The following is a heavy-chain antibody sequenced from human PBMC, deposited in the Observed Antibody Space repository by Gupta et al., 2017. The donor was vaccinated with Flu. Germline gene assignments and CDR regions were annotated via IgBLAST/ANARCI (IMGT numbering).Heavy chain of an antibody. Sequence: RFTISRDNSKNTLYLQMNSLRAEDTAVYYCAKSHYYDSSGYYPTPFDYWGQGTLVTVSS. CDR3: AKSHYYDSSGYYPTPFDY. J-gene: IGHJ4*02. V-gene: IGHV3-30*02. D-gene: IGHD3-22*01.